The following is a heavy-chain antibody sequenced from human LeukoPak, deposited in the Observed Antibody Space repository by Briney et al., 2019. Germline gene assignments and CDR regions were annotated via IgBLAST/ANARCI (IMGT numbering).Heavy chain of an antibody. D-gene: IGHD6-19*01. CDR2: IYPGDSDT. Sequence: LGESLKISCKGSGYIFTNYWIGWVRQMPGKGLEWMGIIYPGDSDTRYSPPFQGQVTISADKSISTAYLQWSSLKASDTAMYYCARSNYGSGQIYYMDVWGKGTTVTISS. J-gene: IGHJ6*03. CDR1: GYIFTNYW. CDR3: ARSNYGSGQIYYMDV. V-gene: IGHV5-51*01.